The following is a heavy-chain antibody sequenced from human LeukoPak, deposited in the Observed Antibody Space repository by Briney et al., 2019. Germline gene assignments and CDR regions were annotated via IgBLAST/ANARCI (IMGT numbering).Heavy chain of an antibody. V-gene: IGHV3-21*01. Sequence: GGSLRLSCAASGFTLSSYSMNWVRQAPGKGLEWVSSISSSSNYIYYADSVKGRFTISRDNAKNSLYLQMNSLRAEDTAVYYCAGGDYFDSSGYDASDIWGQGTMVTVSS. CDR3: AGGDYFDSSGYDASDI. D-gene: IGHD3-22*01. J-gene: IGHJ3*02. CDR2: ISSSSNYI. CDR1: GFTLSSYS.